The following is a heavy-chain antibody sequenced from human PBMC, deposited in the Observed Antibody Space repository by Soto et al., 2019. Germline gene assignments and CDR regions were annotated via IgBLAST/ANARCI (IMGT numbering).Heavy chain of an antibody. CDR3: ARGGDLLRFLDNWFDP. CDR2: IYHSGST. D-gene: IGHD3-3*01. CDR1: GGSISSGGYS. Sequence: SETLSLTCAVSGGSISSGGYSWSWIRQPPGKGLGWIGYIYHSGSTYYSPSLKSRVTISVDRSKNQFSLKLSSVTAADTAVYYCARGGDLLRFLDNWFDPWGQGTLVTVAS. V-gene: IGHV4-30-2*01. J-gene: IGHJ5*02.